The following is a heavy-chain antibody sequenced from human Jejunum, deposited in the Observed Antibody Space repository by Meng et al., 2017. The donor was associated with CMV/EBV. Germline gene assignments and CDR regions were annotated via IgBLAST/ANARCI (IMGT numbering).Heavy chain of an antibody. D-gene: IGHD6-19*01. CDR3: ATGVADFEY. Sequence: QGPRVQCGAEVKKPGASVNVSCKASGYTFTSYDINWVRQGTGQGLEWMGWMNPNRGTTGYAQKFQGRVTMTRNISKSTAYMDLSSLRSEDTAVYYCATGVADFEYWGQGTLVTVSS. J-gene: IGHJ4*02. V-gene: IGHV1-8*01. CDR2: MNPNRGTT. CDR1: GYTFTSYD.